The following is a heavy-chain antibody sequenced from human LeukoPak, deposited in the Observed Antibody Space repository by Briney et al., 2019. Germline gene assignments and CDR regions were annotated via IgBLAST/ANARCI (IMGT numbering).Heavy chain of an antibody. D-gene: IGHD5-18*01. CDR2: IRYDGANE. CDR1: GFTFSNYG. V-gene: IGHV3-30*02. J-gene: IGHJ4*02. CDR3: AKASNRGYSYGYYFDY. Sequence: GGSLRLSCAASGFTFSNYGMHWVRQAPGKGLEWAAFIRYDGANEYYTYSVKGRFTISRDNSKNTLYLQMNSLRPEDTAVYYCAKASNRGYSYGYYFDYWGQGTLVTVSS.